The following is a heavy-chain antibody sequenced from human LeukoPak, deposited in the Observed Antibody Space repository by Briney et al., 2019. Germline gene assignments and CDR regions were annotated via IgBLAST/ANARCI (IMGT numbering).Heavy chain of an antibody. CDR2: IYYSGST. CDR1: GYSISSGYY. CDR3: ATEVAGTPFLRY. D-gene: IGHD6-19*01. Sequence: SETLSLTCTVSGYSISSGYYWGWIRQPPGKGLEWIGSIYYSGSTYYNPSLKSRVTISVDTSKNQFSLKLSSVTAADTAVYYCATEVAGTPFLRYWGQGILVTVSS. J-gene: IGHJ4*02. V-gene: IGHV4-38-2*02.